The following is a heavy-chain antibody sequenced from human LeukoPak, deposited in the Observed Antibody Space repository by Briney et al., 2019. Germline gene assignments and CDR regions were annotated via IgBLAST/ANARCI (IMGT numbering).Heavy chain of an antibody. J-gene: IGHJ4*02. CDR3: ASALNSRSSSC. Sequence: GASVKVSCKAPGYRFTDYYMHWVRQAPGQGLEWMGWFNPESGGTNYAQKFQGRVTMTTDTTISTAYMELTRLRSDDTAVYYCASALNSRSSSCWGQGTRVTVSS. V-gene: IGHV1-2*02. CDR2: FNPESGGT. D-gene: IGHD6-13*01. CDR1: GYRFTDYY.